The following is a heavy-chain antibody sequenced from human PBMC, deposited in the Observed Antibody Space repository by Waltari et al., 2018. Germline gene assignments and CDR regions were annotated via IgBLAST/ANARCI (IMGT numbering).Heavy chain of an antibody. CDR1: GYTFTSYG. J-gene: IGHJ6*02. Sequence: QVQLVQSGAEVKKPGASVKVSCKASGYTFTSYGISWVRQAPGQGLEWMGWISAYNGNTNYAQKLQGRVTMTTDTSTSTAYMELRSLRSDDTAVYYCARDMAAAGRARYYYYGMDVWGQGTTVTVSS. CDR3: ARDMAAAGRARYYYYGMDV. D-gene: IGHD6-13*01. CDR2: ISAYNGNT. V-gene: IGHV1-18*01.